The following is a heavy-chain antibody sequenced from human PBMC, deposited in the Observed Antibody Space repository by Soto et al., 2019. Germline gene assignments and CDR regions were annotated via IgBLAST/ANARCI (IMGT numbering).Heavy chain of an antibody. D-gene: IGHD6-19*01. CDR2: IIPKFGTT. V-gene: IGHV1-69*01. CDR3: ARGASNSTGWYLWFDP. CDR1: GGTFSTYP. Sequence: QVQLVQSGAKVKKPGSSVKVSCKVSGGTFSTYPINWVRQAPGQGLEFMGGIIPKFGTTNYAQKFRGTVTITADESTSTAYMELNNLRSEDTAVYYCARGASNSTGWYLWFDPWGQGTLVTVSS. J-gene: IGHJ5*02.